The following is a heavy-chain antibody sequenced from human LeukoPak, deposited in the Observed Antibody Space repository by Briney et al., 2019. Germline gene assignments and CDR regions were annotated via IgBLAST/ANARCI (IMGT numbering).Heavy chain of an antibody. D-gene: IGHD2-2*01. CDR2: ITSAGGYT. CDR3: ATSGGFVLPNAITGNWYMDV. Sequence: SGRSLRLSCGASGFTFCDYSMNWVRQAPGKGLAWVASITSAGGYTYYADSVKGRFTISRDNAQNSLFLQMNSLRAEDTAVYFCATSGGFVLPNAITGNWYMDVWGRGTSVTVSS. J-gene: IGHJ6*03. V-gene: IGHV3-21*01. CDR1: GFTFCDYS.